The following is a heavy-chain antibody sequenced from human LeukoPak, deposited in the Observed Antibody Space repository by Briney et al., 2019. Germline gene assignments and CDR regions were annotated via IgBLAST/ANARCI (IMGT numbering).Heavy chain of an antibody. Sequence: GGSLRLSCAASGFTFSSYSMTWVRQAPGKGLEWVSSISSSSSYIYYADSVKGRFTIPRDNAKNSLYLQMNSLRAEDTAVYYCARSPNCGGDCYHFDYWGQGTLVTVSS. J-gene: IGHJ4*02. CDR1: GFTFSSYS. D-gene: IGHD2-21*01. CDR3: ARSPNCGGDCYHFDY. CDR2: ISSSSSYI. V-gene: IGHV3-21*01.